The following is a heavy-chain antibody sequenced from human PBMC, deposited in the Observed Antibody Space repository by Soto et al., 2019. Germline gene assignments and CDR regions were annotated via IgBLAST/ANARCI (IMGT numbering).Heavy chain of an antibody. Sequence: GGSLRHSCAASGFTFSSYGMHWVRQAPGKGLEWVAVIWYDGSNKYYADSVKGRFTISRDNSKNTLYLQMNSLRAEDTAVYYCARGKMVYAINYYYYYMDVWGKGTTVTVSS. CDR1: GFTFSSYG. V-gene: IGHV3-33*01. CDR2: IWYDGSNK. CDR3: ARGKMVYAINYYYYYMDV. J-gene: IGHJ6*03. D-gene: IGHD2-8*01.